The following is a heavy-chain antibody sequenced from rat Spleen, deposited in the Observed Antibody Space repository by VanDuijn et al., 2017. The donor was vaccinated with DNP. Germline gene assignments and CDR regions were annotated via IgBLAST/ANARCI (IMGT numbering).Heavy chain of an antibody. J-gene: IGHJ2*01. CDR1: GFSLSGNG. V-gene: IGHV2-72*01. D-gene: IGHD1-3*01. CDR3: VRQIKYGSYGY. Sequence: QVQLEESGPGLMQPSETLSLTCTVSGFSLSGNGVGWVRQPLGEGLVWMGTIWAGGSTTYNPAVKSRLSILRDTSKSQVFLKMNSLQPEDTGTYYCVRQIKYGSYGYWGQGVTVTVSS. CDR2: IWAGGST.